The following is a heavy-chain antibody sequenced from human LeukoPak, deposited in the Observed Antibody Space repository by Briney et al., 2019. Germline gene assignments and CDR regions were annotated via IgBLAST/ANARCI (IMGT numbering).Heavy chain of an antibody. CDR1: GGSISGYY. Sequence: SETLSLTCTVSGGSISGYYWSWIRQPPGKGLEWIGYIYYSGSTNYNPSLKSRVTISVDTSKNQFSLKLSSVTAADTAVYYCARGLGYCGGDCSAFDIWGQGTMVTVSS. J-gene: IGHJ3*02. CDR3: ARGLGYCGGDCSAFDI. CDR2: IYYSGST. D-gene: IGHD2-21*02. V-gene: IGHV4-59*01.